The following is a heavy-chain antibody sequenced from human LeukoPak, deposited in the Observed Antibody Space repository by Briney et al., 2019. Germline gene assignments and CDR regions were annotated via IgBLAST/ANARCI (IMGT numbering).Heavy chain of an antibody. J-gene: IGHJ4*02. CDR3: ARDSDCGGDCWVDY. CDR1: GGSISSGSYY. V-gene: IGHV4-61*02. CDR2: IYTSGST. Sequence: PSQTLSLTCTVPGGSISSGSYYWGWIRQPAGKGLEWIGRIYTSGSTNYNPSLKSRVTISVETPKNKFSVKLSSVTAADTAVYYCARDSDCGGDCWVDYWGQGTLVTVSS. D-gene: IGHD2-21*01.